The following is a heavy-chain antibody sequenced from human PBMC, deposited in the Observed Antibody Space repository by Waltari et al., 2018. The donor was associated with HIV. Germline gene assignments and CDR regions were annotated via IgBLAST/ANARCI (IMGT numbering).Heavy chain of an antibody. J-gene: IGHJ4*02. CDR1: GFTFDDYA. CDR3: AKDIREYYDFWSGSFDY. V-gene: IGHV3-9*01. Sequence: EVQLVESGGGLVQPGRSLRLSCAASGFTFDDYAMHWVRQAPGKGLEWVSGISWNSGSIGYADSVKGRFTISRDNAKNSLYLQMNSLRAEDTALYYCAKDIREYYDFWSGSFDYWGQGTLVTVSS. CDR2: ISWNSGSI. D-gene: IGHD3-3*01.